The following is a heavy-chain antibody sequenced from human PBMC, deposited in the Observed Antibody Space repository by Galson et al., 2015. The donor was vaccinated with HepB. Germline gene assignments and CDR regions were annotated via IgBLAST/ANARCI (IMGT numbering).Heavy chain of an antibody. D-gene: IGHD3-3*01. CDR3: ARGKDFWSGYYPYYFDS. CDR1: EFTFSSYG. J-gene: IGHJ4*02. Sequence: SLRLSCATSEFTFSSYGMHWVRQAPGKGLEWVAVIWYDGSKKYYAESVKGRFTISRDNSKNTLYMQMNSLRAEDTAVYYCARGKDFWSGYYPYYFDSWGQGTLVTVSS. V-gene: IGHV3-33*01. CDR2: IWYDGSKK.